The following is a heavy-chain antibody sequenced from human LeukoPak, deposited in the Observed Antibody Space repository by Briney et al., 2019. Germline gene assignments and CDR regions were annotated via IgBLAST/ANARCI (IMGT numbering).Heavy chain of an antibody. CDR1: GGSISSYY. D-gene: IGHD3-22*01. CDR3: ARQSPPDSSGYSSAEYFQH. V-gene: IGHV4-59*08. Sequence: PSETLSLTCTVSGGSISSYYWGWIRQPPGKGLEWIGYIYYSGSTNYNPSLKSRVTISVDTSKNQFSLKLSSVTAADTTVYYCARQSPPDSSGYSSAEYFQHWGQGTLVTVSS. J-gene: IGHJ1*01. CDR2: IYYSGST.